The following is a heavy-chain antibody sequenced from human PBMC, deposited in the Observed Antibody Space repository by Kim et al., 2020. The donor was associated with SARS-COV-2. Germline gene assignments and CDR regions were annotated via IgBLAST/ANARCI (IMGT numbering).Heavy chain of an antibody. Sequence: GGSLRLSCAASGFIFSSHAMDWVRQAPGKGLEWVSAISESGGNTFYADSVKGRFTISRDNSKNTLYLQMNSLRVEDTAIYYCGTDRVSRSSPGMDVWGQG. V-gene: IGHV3-23*01. D-gene: IGHD6-6*01. CDR3: GTDRVSRSSPGMDV. J-gene: IGHJ6*02. CDR1: GFIFSSHA. CDR2: ISESGGNT.